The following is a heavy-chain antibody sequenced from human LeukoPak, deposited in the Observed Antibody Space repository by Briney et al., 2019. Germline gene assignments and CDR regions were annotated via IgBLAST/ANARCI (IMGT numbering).Heavy chain of an antibody. CDR1: GFTFSDFN. CDR2: ISSNGGST. D-gene: IGHD5-12*01. J-gene: IGHJ4*02. V-gene: IGHV3-64*01. Sequence: GGSLRLSCAASGFTFSDFNMHWVRQAPGKGLEYVSAISSNGGSTYYANSVKGRFTISRDNSKNTLYLQMGSLRAEDMAVYYCSSELKDIAQLAIRVYWGQGTLVTVSS. CDR3: SSELKDIAQLAIRVY.